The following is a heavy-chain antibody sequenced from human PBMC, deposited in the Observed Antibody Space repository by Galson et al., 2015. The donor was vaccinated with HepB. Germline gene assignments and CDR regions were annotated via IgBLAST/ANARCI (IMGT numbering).Heavy chain of an antibody. J-gene: IGHJ3*02. D-gene: IGHD2-2*01. CDR3: AKKDCTGTNCYQGAFGI. Sequence: SLRLPCAASGFTFSSYAMNWVRQAPGKGLEWVSFISGSAASTLYADSVKGRFSISRDNSKNTLYMEMNNLRAEDTGVYYCAKKDCTGTNCYQGAFGIWGLGTMVTVSS. CDR1: GFTFSSYA. CDR2: ISGSAAST. V-gene: IGHV3-23*01.